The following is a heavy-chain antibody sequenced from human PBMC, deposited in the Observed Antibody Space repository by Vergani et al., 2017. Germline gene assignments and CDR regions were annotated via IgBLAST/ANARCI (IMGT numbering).Heavy chain of an antibody. CDR3: ARARANYGDYPPYYYYYMDV. Sequence: QVQLVQSGAEVKKPGSSVKVSCKASGGTFSSYAISWVRQAPGQGLEWMGGIIPIFGTANYALKFQGRVTITADESTSTAYMELSSLRSEDTAVYYCARARANYGDYPPYYYYYMDVWGKGTTVTVSS. CDR2: IIPIFGTA. V-gene: IGHV1-69*01. J-gene: IGHJ6*03. D-gene: IGHD4-17*01. CDR1: GGTFSSYA.